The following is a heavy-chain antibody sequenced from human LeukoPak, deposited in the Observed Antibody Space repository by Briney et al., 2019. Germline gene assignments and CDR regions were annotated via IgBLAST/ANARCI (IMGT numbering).Heavy chain of an antibody. CDR2: IYYSGST. CDR3: ARSDIVVVPAAMPELAAGYQYFQH. J-gene: IGHJ1*01. V-gene: IGHV4-59*12. Sequence: SETLSLTCTVSGGSISSYYWSWIRQPPGKGLEWIGYIYYSGSTNYNPSLKSRVTISVDTSKNQFSLQLNSVTPEDTAVYYCARSDIVVVPAAMPELAAGYQYFQHWGQGTLVTVSS. CDR1: GGSISSYY. D-gene: IGHD2-2*01.